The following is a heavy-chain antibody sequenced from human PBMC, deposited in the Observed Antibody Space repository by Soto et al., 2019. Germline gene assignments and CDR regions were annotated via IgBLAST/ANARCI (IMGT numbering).Heavy chain of an antibody. V-gene: IGHV1-69*13. Sequence: SVKVSCKASGGTFSSYAISWVRQAPGQGLEWMGGIIPIFGTANYAQKFQGRVTITADESTSTAYMELSSLRSEDTAVYYCAGTDYYDSSGYFTRGEYFQHWGQGTLVTVSS. CDR3: AGTDYYDSSGYFTRGEYFQH. J-gene: IGHJ1*01. CDR1: GGTFSSYA. CDR2: IIPIFGTA. D-gene: IGHD3-22*01.